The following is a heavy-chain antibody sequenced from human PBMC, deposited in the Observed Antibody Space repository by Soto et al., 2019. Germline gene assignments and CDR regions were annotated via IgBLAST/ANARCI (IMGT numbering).Heavy chain of an antibody. CDR1: GGTFSSYA. CDR3: ALGYCSGGSCYSGEYFQH. CDR2: IIPIFGTA. J-gene: IGHJ1*01. D-gene: IGHD2-15*01. V-gene: IGHV1-69*13. Sequence: GASVKVSCKASGGTFSSYAISWVRQAPGQGLEWMGGIIPIFGTANYAQKFRGRVTITADESTSTAYMELSSLRSEDTAVYYCALGYCSGGSCYSGEYFQHWGQGTLVTVSS.